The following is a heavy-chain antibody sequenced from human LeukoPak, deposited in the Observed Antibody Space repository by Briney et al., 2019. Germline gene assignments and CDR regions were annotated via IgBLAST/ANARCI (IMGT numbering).Heavy chain of an antibody. CDR2: INHSGST. J-gene: IGHJ6*03. CDR3: ARARTPLTYYYYYLDV. V-gene: IGHV4-34*01. Sequence: SETLSLTCAVYVGSFSGYYWSWIRQPPGKGLEWIGEINHSGSTNYNPSLKSRVTISVDTSKNQFSLKLSSVTAANTAVYYCARARTPLTYYYYYLDVWGKGTRSPSP. CDR1: VGSFSGYY.